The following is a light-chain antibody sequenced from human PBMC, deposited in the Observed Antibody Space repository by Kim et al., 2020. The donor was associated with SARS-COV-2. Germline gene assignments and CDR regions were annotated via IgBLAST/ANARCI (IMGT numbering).Light chain of an antibody. CDR2: QDS. CDR1: KLGDEF. V-gene: IGLV3-1*01. J-gene: IGLJ2*01. CDR3: QAWDSSTVV. Sequence: SVSPGLTASITCSGDKLGDEFACWYQQKPGQSPVLVIYQDSKRPSGIPERFSGSNSGNTATLTISGTQAMDEADYYCQAWDSSTVVFGGGTQLTVL.